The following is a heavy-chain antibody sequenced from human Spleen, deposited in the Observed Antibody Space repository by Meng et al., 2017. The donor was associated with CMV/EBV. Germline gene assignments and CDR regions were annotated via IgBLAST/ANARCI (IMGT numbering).Heavy chain of an antibody. Sequence: DYYCSWIRQPPGKGLQGIGEINHSGRTNYNPSLKRRVTISVDTSKNQFSLKLSSVTAANTAVYYCARVPSLGYCSSTSCPRGTYFDYWGQRTLVTVSS. D-gene: IGHD2-2*01. CDR3: ARVPSLGYCSSTSCPRGTYFDY. CDR1: DYY. CDR2: INHSGRT. J-gene: IGHJ4*02. V-gene: IGHV4-34*01.